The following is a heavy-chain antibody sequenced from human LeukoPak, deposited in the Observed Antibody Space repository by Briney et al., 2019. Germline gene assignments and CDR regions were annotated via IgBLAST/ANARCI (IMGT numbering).Heavy chain of an antibody. CDR1: GFTLSGHS. CDR2: IYYSGST. Sequence: GSLRLSCVVSGFTLSGHSINWVRQPPGKGLEWIGSIYYSGSTYYNPSLKSRVTISVDTSKNQFSLKLSSVTAADTAVYYCARGGLNWFDPWGQGTLVTVSS. J-gene: IGHJ5*02. CDR3: ARGGLNWFDP. V-gene: IGHV4-39*07.